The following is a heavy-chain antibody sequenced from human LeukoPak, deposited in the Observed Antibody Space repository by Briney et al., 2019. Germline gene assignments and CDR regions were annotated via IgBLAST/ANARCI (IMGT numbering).Heavy chain of an antibody. J-gene: IGHJ4*02. D-gene: IGHD1-7*01. CDR1: GFTFSCYS. CDR3: ARGRDWNYVENDY. Sequence: GGSLRLSCAASGFTFSCYSMIWVRQAPGEGLEWVSSISSSGTYMHYVDSVKGRFTISRDNAKESLYLQMNSLRAEDTAVYYCARGRDWNYVENDYWGQGTLVTVSS. CDR2: ISSSGTYM. V-gene: IGHV3-21*01.